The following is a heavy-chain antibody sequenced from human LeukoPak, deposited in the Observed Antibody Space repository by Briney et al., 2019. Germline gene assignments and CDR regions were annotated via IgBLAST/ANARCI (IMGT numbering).Heavy chain of an antibody. Sequence: PGGPLRLSCAASGFSFSGYGMHWVRQVPGKGLEWVAFIRYDGSTKFYTDSVKGRFAISRDNSKNTLSLQMNSLRTEDTAVYYCAALHTGTFVDYWGQGTLVTVSS. CDR3: AALHTGTFVDY. CDR2: IRYDGSTK. J-gene: IGHJ4*02. V-gene: IGHV3-30*02. D-gene: IGHD4-17*01. CDR1: GFSFSGYG.